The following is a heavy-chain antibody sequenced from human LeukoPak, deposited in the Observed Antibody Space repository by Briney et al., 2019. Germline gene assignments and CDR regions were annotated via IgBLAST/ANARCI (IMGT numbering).Heavy chain of an antibody. CDR1: GYTFTGYY. Sequence: ASVKVSCKASGYTFTGYYIHWVRQAPGQGLEWMGWINPNNGGANYAQKFQGRVTMTRDTSISTAYMELNRLTSDDTAVYYCARDKYTGYETFDYWGQGTPVTVSS. CDR2: INPNNGGA. CDR3: ARDKYTGYETFDY. J-gene: IGHJ4*02. V-gene: IGHV1-2*02. D-gene: IGHD5-12*01.